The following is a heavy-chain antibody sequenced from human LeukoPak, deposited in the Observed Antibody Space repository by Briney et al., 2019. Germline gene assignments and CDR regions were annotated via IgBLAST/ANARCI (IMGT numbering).Heavy chain of an antibody. J-gene: IGHJ4*02. CDR2: INHSGST. V-gene: IGHV4-34*01. Sequence: IPSETLSLTCAVYGGSFSGYYWSWIRQPPGKGLEWIGEINHSGSTNYNPSLKSRVTISVDTSKNQFSLKLSSVTAADTAVYYCARGPKWLPSYYFDYWGQGTLVTVSS. D-gene: IGHD3-22*01. CDR1: GGSFSGYY. CDR3: ARGPKWLPSYYFDY.